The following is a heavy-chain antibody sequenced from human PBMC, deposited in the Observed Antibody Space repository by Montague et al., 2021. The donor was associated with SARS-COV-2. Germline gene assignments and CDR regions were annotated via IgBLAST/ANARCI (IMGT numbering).Heavy chain of an antibody. Sequence: SLRLSCAASGFKFYDSAMYWVRQAPGKGLEWVSGINWNSGSVDYADSVKGRFTISRDNTKNSRFLQMNSLRTEDTALYYCAKDHYASGKMGFFDLWGRGTLVTVSS. V-gene: IGHV3-9*01. CDR2: INWNSGSV. CDR3: AKDHYASGKMGFFDL. D-gene: IGHD3-16*01. J-gene: IGHJ2*01. CDR1: GFKFYDSA.